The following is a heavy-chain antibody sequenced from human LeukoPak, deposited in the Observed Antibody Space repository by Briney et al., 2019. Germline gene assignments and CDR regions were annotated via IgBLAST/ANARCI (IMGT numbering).Heavy chain of an antibody. CDR1: GGSFSGYY. D-gene: IGHD3-22*01. V-gene: IGHV4-34*01. J-gene: IGHJ4*02. Sequence: PSETLSLTCAVYGGSFSGYYWSWIRQPPGKGLEWIGEINHSGSTNYNPSLKSRVTISVDTSKNQFSLKLSSVTAADTAVYYCARDVRSSGYYAHFDYWGQGTLVTVSS. CDR3: ARDVRSSGYYAHFDY. CDR2: INHSGST.